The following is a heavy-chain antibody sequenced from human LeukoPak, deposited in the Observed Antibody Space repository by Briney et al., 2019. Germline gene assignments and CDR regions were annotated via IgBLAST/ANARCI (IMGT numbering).Heavy chain of an antibody. CDR2: IYYSGST. CDR1: GGSISSSSYY. D-gene: IGHD3-22*01. V-gene: IGHV4-39*01. Sequence: SETLSLTCTVSGGSISSSSYYWGWIRQPPGKGLEWIGSIYYSGSTYDNPSLKSRVTISVDTSKNQFSLNLSSVTAADTAVYYCARPYYDSSGYYQICYFDYWGQGTLVTVSS. CDR3: ARPYYDSSGYYQICYFDY. J-gene: IGHJ4*02.